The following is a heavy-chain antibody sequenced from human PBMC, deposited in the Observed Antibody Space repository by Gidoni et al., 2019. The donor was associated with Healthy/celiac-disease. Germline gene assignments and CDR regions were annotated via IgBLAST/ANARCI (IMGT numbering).Heavy chain of an antibody. CDR2: IWYDGSNK. CDR1: GFTFSSYG. J-gene: IGHJ4*02. D-gene: IGHD6-13*01. Sequence: QVQLVESGGGVVQPGRSLRISCAASGFTFSSYGMHWVRQAPGKGLEWVAVIWYDGSNKYYADSVKGRFTISRDNSKNTLYLQMNSLRDEDTAVYYCASQPSAAFNYWGQGTLVTVSS. CDR3: ASQPSAAFNY. V-gene: IGHV3-33*01.